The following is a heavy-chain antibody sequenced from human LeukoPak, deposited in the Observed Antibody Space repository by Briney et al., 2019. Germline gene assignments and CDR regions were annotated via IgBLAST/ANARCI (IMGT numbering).Heavy chain of an antibody. V-gene: IGHV3-30-3*01. CDR1: GFTFSSYA. Sequence: GGSLRLSCAASGFTFSSYAMHWVRQAPGKGLEWVAVISYDGSNKYYADSVKGRFTISRDNSKNTLYLQMNSLRAEDTAVYYCATLPVVTSTYYFDYWGQGTLVTVSS. CDR3: ATLPVVTSTYYFDY. J-gene: IGHJ4*02. D-gene: IGHD2-21*02. CDR2: ISYDGSNK.